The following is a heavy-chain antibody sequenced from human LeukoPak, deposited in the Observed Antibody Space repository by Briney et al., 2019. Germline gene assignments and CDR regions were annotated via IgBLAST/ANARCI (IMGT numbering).Heavy chain of an antibody. Sequence: GGSLRLSCAASGFTFSSYSMNWVRQAPGKGLEWVSSISSSSSYIYYADSEKGRFTISRDNAKNSLYLQMNSLRAEDTAVYYCARSNSSGWAFDYWGQGTLVTVSS. J-gene: IGHJ4*02. CDR2: ISSSSSYI. D-gene: IGHD6-19*01. CDR3: ARSNSSGWAFDY. CDR1: GFTFSSYS. V-gene: IGHV3-21*01.